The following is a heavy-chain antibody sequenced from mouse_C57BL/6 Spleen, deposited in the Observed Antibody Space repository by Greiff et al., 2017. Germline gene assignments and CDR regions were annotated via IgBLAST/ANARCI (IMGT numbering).Heavy chain of an antibody. V-gene: IGHV1-64*01. J-gene: IGHJ1*03. Sequence: QVQLQQPGAELVKPGASVKLSCKASGYTFTSYWMHWVKQRPGQGLEWIGMIHPNSGSTNYNEKFKSKATLTVDKSSSTAYMQLSSLTSEDSAVYYCAREYYGSSHWYFDVWGTGTTVTVSS. CDR1: GYTFTSYW. CDR2: IHPNSGST. CDR3: AREYYGSSHWYFDV. D-gene: IGHD1-1*01.